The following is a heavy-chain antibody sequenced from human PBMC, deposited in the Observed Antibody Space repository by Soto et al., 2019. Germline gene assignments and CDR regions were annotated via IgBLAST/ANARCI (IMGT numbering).Heavy chain of an antibody. CDR3: ARGRTVRNYADDSSDYFYFFDY. D-gene: IGHD3-22*01. CDR2: VYYTGST. V-gene: IGHV4-59*01. CDR1: GDSISTFY. J-gene: IGHJ4*02. Sequence: LSLTCTVSGDSISTFYWGWMRQSPGKELEWIGYVYYTGSTNYNPSLKSRVTISVDRSKNQFSLKLTSVNAADTAVYYCARGRTVRNYADDSSDYFYFFDYWGQGTQVTVSS.